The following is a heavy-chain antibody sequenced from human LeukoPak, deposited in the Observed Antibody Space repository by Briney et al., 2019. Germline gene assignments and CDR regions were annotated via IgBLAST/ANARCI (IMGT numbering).Heavy chain of an antibody. Sequence: EASVKVSCKASGYTFTGYYMHWVRQAPGQGLEWMGRINPNSGGTNYAQKFQGRVTMTRDTSISTAYMELSRLRSDDTAVYYCARVILRYFDWPTPYYFDYWGQGTLVTVSS. V-gene: IGHV1-2*06. CDR3: ARVILRYFDWPTPYYFDY. CDR1: GYTFTGYY. CDR2: INPNSGGT. D-gene: IGHD3-9*01. J-gene: IGHJ4*02.